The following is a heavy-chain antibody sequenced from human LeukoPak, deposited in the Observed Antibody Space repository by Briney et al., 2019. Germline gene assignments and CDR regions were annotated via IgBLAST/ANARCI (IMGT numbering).Heavy chain of an antibody. V-gene: IGHV4-59*08. J-gene: IGHJ4*02. D-gene: IGHD3-10*01. Sequence: SETLSLTCTVSGGSISSYYWTWIRQPPGKGLEWIGYMSNSGSSNYNPSLKSRVTVSVDTSKNQFSLKLSSVTAADTAVYYCARLKEGIDYWGQGTLVTVSS. CDR3: ARLKEGIDY. CDR1: GGSISSYY. CDR2: MSNSGSS.